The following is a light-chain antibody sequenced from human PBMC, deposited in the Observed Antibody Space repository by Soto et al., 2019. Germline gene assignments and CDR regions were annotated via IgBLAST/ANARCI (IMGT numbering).Light chain of an antibody. CDR2: AAS. V-gene: IGKV1-39*01. Sequence: DIQVTQSPSSLSASVGDRVIITCRASQSVSNYLNWYQHKSGKAPKLLIYAASTLHSGVPSRFSGSGSGTDFILTISSLQPEDFATYYCQQTYSSWTFGQGTKVDIK. CDR1: QSVSNY. CDR3: QQTYSSWT. J-gene: IGKJ1*01.